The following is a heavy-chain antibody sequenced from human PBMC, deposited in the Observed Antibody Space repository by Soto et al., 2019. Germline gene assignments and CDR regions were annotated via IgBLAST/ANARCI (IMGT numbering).Heavy chain of an antibody. Sequence: EVQLVESGGGLVKPGGSLRLSCAASGFTFSSYSMNWVRQAPGKGLEWVSSISSSSSYIYYADSVKGRFTISRDNAKNSLYLQMSSLRAEDTAVYYWARGGSYYDIDFDYWGQGTLVTVSS. CDR2: ISSSSSYI. D-gene: IGHD1-26*01. J-gene: IGHJ4*02. V-gene: IGHV3-21*01. CDR1: GFTFSSYS. CDR3: ARGGSYYDIDFDY.